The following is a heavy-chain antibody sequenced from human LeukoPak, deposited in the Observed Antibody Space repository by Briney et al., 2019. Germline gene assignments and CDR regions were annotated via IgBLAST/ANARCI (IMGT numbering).Heavy chain of an antibody. CDR2: IKQDGSEK. D-gene: IGHD2-2*01. Sequence: PGGSLRLSCAASGFTFSSYWMSWVRQAPGEGLEWVANIKQDGSEKYYVDSVKGRFTISRDNAKNSLYLQMNSLRAEDTAVYYCARDEYQLLSSRPPWFDPWGQGTLVTVSS. CDR1: GFTFSSYW. J-gene: IGHJ5*02. V-gene: IGHV3-7*01. CDR3: ARDEYQLLSSRPPWFDP.